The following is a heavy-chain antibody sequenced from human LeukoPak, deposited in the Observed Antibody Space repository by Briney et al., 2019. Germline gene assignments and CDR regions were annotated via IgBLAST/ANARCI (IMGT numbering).Heavy chain of an antibody. CDR3: ARDQYDTWSRRGNFDS. CDR2: IKLDGSEK. V-gene: IGHV3-7*03. CDR1: GFTFGKYW. J-gene: IGHJ4*02. Sequence: PGGSLRLSCVASGFTFGKYWMSWVRQAPGKGLEWVANIKLDGSEKNYVDSVKGRFTISRDNTKNSLYLQKNSLRVEDTAVFYCARDQYDTWSRRGNFDSWGQGTLVIVSS. D-gene: IGHD3-3*01.